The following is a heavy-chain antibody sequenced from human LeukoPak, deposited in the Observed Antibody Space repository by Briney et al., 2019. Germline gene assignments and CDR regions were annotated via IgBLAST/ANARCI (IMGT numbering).Heavy chain of an antibody. V-gene: IGHV1-8*01. CDR3: AILCEARCIAVAGSYYGMDV. CDR2: MNPNSGNT. CDR1: GYTFTSYD. J-gene: IGHJ6*02. D-gene: IGHD6-19*01. Sequence: ASVKVSCKASGYTFTSYDINWVRQATGQGLEWMGWMNPNSGNTGYAQKFQGRVAMTRNTSISTAYMELSSLRSEDTAVYYCAILCEARCIAVAGSYYGMDVWGQGTTVTVSS.